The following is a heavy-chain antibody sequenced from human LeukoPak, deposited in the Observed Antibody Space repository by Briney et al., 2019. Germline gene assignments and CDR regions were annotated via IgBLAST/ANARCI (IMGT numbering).Heavy chain of an antibody. CDR3: ARVSGYYGSGSKTYYFDY. D-gene: IGHD3-10*01. Sequence: GGSLRLSCAASGFTFSDYYMSWIRQAPGKGLEWVSCISSSGSTIYYADSVKGRFTISRDNAKNSLYLQMNSLRAEDTAVYYCARVSGYYGSGSKTYYFDYWGQGTLVTVSS. J-gene: IGHJ4*02. CDR1: GFTFSDYY. CDR2: ISSSGSTI. V-gene: IGHV3-11*01.